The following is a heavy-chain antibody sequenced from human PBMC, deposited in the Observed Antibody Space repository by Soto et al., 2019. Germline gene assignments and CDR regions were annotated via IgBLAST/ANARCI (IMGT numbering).Heavy chain of an antibody. Sequence: SVKVSCKASGGTFSSYAISWVRRAPGQGLEWMGGIIPIFGTANYAQKFQGRVTTTADESTSTAYMELSSLRSEDTAVYYCARDSTYYYDSSGYSHDYWGQGTLVTVSS. CDR2: IIPIFGTA. CDR3: ARDSTYYYDSSGYSHDY. CDR1: GGTFSSYA. J-gene: IGHJ4*02. V-gene: IGHV1-69*13. D-gene: IGHD3-22*01.